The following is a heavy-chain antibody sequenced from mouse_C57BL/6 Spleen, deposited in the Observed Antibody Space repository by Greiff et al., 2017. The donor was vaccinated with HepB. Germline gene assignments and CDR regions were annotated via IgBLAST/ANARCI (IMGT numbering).Heavy chain of an antibody. D-gene: IGHD1-1*01. CDR2: ISYDGSN. Sequence: DVKLQESGPGLVKPSQSLSLTCSVTGYSITSGYYWNWIRQFPGNKLEWMGYISYDGSNNYNPSLKNRISITRDTSKNQFFLKLNSVTTEDTATYYCARIAWTTEDYWGQGTTLTVSS. V-gene: IGHV3-6*01. J-gene: IGHJ2*01. CDR1: GYSITSGYY. CDR3: ARIAWTTEDY.